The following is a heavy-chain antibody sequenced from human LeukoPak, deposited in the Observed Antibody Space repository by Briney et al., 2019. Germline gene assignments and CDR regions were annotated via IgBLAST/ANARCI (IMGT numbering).Heavy chain of an antibody. Sequence: GGSLRLSCEASGFIFSNYGMHWVRQAPGKGLEWVSGISWNSGSIGYADSVKGRFTISRDNAKNSLYLQMNSLRAEDTALYYCAKDITAETYYFDYWGQGTLVTVSS. CDR2: ISWNSGSI. J-gene: IGHJ4*02. CDR1: GFIFSNYG. D-gene: IGHD6-13*01. V-gene: IGHV3-9*01. CDR3: AKDITAETYYFDY.